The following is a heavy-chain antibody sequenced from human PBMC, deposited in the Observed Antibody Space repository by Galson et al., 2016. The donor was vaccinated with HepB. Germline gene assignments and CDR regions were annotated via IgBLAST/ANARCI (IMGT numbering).Heavy chain of an antibody. V-gene: IGHV5-10-1*01. Sequence: QSGAEVKKPGQSLRISCTGSGYNFPTYWITWVRQMPGEGLEWMGRIDPSDAYTNYSPSFQGHVTISVDKSISTAYLQWSSLRASDTAMYYCATHFASATYSLDYWGQGTLVTVSS. CDR1: GYNFPTYW. D-gene: IGHD3-10*01. CDR2: IDPSDAYT. CDR3: ATHFASATYSLDY. J-gene: IGHJ4*02.